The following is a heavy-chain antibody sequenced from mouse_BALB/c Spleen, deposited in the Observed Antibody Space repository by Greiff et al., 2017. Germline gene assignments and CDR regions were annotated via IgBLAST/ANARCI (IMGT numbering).Heavy chain of an antibody. Sequence: EVHLVESGTVLARPGASVKMSCKASGYTFTSYWMHWVKQRPGQGLEWIGAIYPGNSDTSYNQKFKGKAKLTAVTSTSTAYMELSSLTNEDSAVYYCTREGATLWYFDVWGAGTTVTVSS. CDR3: TREGATLWYFDV. J-gene: IGHJ1*01. CDR1: GYTFTSYW. CDR2: IYPGNSDT. V-gene: IGHV1-5*01. D-gene: IGHD3-1*01.